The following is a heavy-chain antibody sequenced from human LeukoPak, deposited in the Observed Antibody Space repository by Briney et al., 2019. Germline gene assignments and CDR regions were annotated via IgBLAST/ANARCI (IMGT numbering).Heavy chain of an antibody. V-gene: IGHV3-23*01. CDR3: AKGGGSGSYYNSRYYFDY. CDR2: ISGSGGST. D-gene: IGHD3-10*01. CDR1: GFTFSSYA. Sequence: GGSLRLSCAASGFTFSSYAMSWVRQAPGEGLEWVSAISGSGGSTYYADSVKGRFTISRDNSKNTLYLQMNSLRAEDTAVYYCAKGGGSGSYYNSRYYFDYWGQGTLVTVSS. J-gene: IGHJ4*02.